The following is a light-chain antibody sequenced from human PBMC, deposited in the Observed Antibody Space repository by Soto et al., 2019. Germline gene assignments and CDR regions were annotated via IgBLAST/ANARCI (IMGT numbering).Light chain of an antibody. V-gene: IGLV2-14*01. CDR2: DVS. Sequence: QPASVSGSPGQSITLSCTGTSGDVGGYKYVSWYQQHPGKAPKLMIYDVSNRPSGVSNRISGSKSGNTASLTISELQAEDEAEYYCSSYTSRSTLEFGGGTKVTVL. J-gene: IGLJ2*01. CDR1: SGDVGGYKY. CDR3: SSYTSRSTLE.